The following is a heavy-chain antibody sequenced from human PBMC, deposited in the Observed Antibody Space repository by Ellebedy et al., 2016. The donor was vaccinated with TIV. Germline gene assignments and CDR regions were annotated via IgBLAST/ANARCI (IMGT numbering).Heavy chain of an antibody. CDR1: GFPLSTLW. J-gene: IGHJ4*02. CDR2: IKQDGSVH. D-gene: IGHD2-21*01. Sequence: GESLKISCAASGFPLSTLWMSWVRQAPGKGPGWVASIKQDGSVHFYVNSVRGRFTISRDHSKTSTYLQMNSLKDEDTAVYYCARWAYVNSWSPLDYWGQGTLVTVSS. V-gene: IGHV3-7*01. CDR3: ARWAYVNSWSPLDY.